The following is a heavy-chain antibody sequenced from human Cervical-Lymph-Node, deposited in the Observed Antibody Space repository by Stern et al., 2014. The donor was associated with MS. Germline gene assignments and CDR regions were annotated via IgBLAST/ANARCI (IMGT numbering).Heavy chain of an antibody. CDR2: ISVYNGNI. D-gene: IGHD1-26*01. CDR1: GFNFSNYG. J-gene: IGHJ4*02. CDR3: TRDRGIMGTTTGDY. V-gene: IGHV1-18*01. Sequence: QVQLLQPGAEVKKPGASVKVSCKASGFNFSNYGLSWVRQAPGQGLEWMGWISVYNGNIDFAQKFQGRLTMTTDTSTSTVYMELRSLRSDDTAVYYCTRDRGIMGTTTGDYWGQGTLVRVSS.